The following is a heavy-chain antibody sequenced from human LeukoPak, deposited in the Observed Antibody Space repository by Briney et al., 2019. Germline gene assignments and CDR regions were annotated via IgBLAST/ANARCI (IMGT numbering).Heavy chain of an antibody. CDR2: IKSKTDGGTT. D-gene: IGHD3-22*01. V-gene: IGHV3-15*01. CDR3: TTDHSYYYDSSGYLRYFDY. J-gene: IGHJ4*02. Sequence: GGSLRLSCPASGFTFSNAWMSWVRQAPGKGLEWVGRIKSKTDGGTTDYAAPVKGRFTISRADSKNTLYLQMNSLKTEDTAVYYCTTDHSYYYDSSGYLRYFDYWGQGTLVTVSS. CDR1: GFTFSNAW.